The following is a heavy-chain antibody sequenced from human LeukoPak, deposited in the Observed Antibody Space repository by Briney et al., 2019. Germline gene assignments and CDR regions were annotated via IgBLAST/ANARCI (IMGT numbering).Heavy chain of an antibody. CDR1: GGSFSGYY. V-gene: IGHV4-4*07. Sequence: PSETLSLTCAVYGGSFSGYYWSWIRQPAGKGLEWIGRIYTSGSTNYNPSLKSRVTISVDTSKNQFSLKLSSVTAADTAVYYCARDQIDYGGNSGVDYWGQGTLVTVSS. CDR2: IYTSGST. D-gene: IGHD4-23*01. CDR3: ARDQIDYGGNSGVDY. J-gene: IGHJ4*02.